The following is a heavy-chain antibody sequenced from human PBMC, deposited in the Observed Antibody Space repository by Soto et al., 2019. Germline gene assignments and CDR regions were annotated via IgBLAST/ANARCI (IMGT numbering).Heavy chain of an antibody. Sequence: QVQLVESGGGVVQPGRSLRLSCAASGFTFSSYGMHWVRQAPGKGLEWVAVISYDGSNKYYADSVKGRFTISRDNSKNTLYLQMNSLRAEDTAVYYCAKEGYYYAPPDYWGQGTLFTVSS. CDR1: GFTFSSYG. CDR2: ISYDGSNK. J-gene: IGHJ4*02. D-gene: IGHD3-10*01. CDR3: AKEGYYYAPPDY. V-gene: IGHV3-30*18.